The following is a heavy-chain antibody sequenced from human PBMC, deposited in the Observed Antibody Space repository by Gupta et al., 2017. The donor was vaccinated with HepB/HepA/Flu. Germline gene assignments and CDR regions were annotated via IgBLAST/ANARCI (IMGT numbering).Heavy chain of an antibody. J-gene: IGHJ4*02. CDR1: GGSISRGGYY. V-gene: IGHV4-31*03. CDR2: IYYSGST. D-gene: IGHD6-6*01. Sequence: QVQLQESGPGLVKPSQTLSLTCTVSGGSISRGGYYWSWIRQHPGKGLEWIGYIYYSGSTYYNPSLKSRVTISVDTSKNQFSLKLSSVTAADTAVYYCASWGGSSAGGNYWGQGTLVTVSS. CDR3: ASWGGSSAGGNY.